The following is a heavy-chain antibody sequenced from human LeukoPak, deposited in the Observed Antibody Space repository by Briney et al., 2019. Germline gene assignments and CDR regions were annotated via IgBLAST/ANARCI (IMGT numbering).Heavy chain of an antibody. Sequence: ASVNVSCKASGFTFTCYYMHWVRQAPGQGLEWMGWINPDNGDTNYAQKFRGRVTMTRDTSISTVYMELSRLTSDDTAVYYGAREQDSSSYSYVADDFDIWGQGTMVTVSS. CDR1: GFTFTCYY. V-gene: IGHV1-2*02. CDR2: INPDNGDT. J-gene: IGHJ3*02. CDR3: AREQDSSSYSYVADDFDI. D-gene: IGHD3-22*01.